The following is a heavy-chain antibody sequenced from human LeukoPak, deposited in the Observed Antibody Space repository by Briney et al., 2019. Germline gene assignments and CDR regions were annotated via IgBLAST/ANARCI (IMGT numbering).Heavy chain of an antibody. CDR3: ARSVEMATILLDY. Sequence: PGGSLRLSCAASGFTFSDYYMSWIRQAPGKGLEWVSYISSSGSTIYYADSVKGRITISRDNAKNSLYLQMNSLRAEDTAVYYCARSVEMATILLDYWGQGTLVTVSS. CDR1: GFTFSDYY. D-gene: IGHD5-24*01. V-gene: IGHV3-11*01. CDR2: ISSSGSTI. J-gene: IGHJ4*02.